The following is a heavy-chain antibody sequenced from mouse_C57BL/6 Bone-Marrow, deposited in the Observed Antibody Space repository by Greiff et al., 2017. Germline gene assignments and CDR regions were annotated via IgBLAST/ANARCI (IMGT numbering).Heavy chain of an antibody. CDR1: GYTFTSYW. Sequence: VQLQQPGAELVKPGASVKLSCKASGYTFTSYWMHWVKQRPGQGLEWIGMIHPNSGSTNYNEKFKSKATLTVDKSSSTAYMQLSSLTSEDSAVYYCAKRGVRGYWYFDVWGTGTTVTVSS. J-gene: IGHJ1*03. CDR2: IHPNSGST. D-gene: IGHD5-1*01. CDR3: AKRGVRGYWYFDV. V-gene: IGHV1-64*01.